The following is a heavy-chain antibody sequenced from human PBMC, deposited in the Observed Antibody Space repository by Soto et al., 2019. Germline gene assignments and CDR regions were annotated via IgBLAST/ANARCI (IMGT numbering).Heavy chain of an antibody. D-gene: IGHD6-19*01. Sequence: EVQLVESGGGLVKPGGSLRLSCAASGFTFSSYSMNWVRQAPGKGLEWVSSISSSSSYIYYADSVKGRFTISRDNAKNXXYLQMNSLRADDTAVYYCARDSSSSGWYVGVDFDYWGQGTLVTVSS. CDR2: ISSSSSYI. J-gene: IGHJ4*02. CDR3: ARDSSSSGWYVGVDFDY. V-gene: IGHV3-21*01. CDR1: GFTFSSYS.